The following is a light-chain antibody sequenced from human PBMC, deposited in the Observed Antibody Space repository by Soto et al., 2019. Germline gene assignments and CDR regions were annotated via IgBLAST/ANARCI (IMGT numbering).Light chain of an antibody. Sequence: EIVLTQSPGTLSLSPGERATLSCRASQSVSSSYLAVYQQKPGQAPRLLIYSASSRATGIPDRFSGSGSGTDFTLTISRLEPEVFAVYCCQQYGSSSWTFGQGTKVEIK. J-gene: IGKJ1*01. V-gene: IGKV3-20*01. CDR1: QSVSSSY. CDR2: SAS. CDR3: QQYGSSSWT.